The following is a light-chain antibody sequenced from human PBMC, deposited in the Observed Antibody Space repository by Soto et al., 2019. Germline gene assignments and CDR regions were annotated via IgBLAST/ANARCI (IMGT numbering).Light chain of an antibody. CDR3: CSYTGSSTFGVV. V-gene: IGLV2-23*03. J-gene: IGLJ2*01. CDR1: SSDVGSYNL. CDR2: EGS. Sequence: QSALTQPASVSGSPGQSITISCTGTSSDVGSYNLVSWYQQHPGKAPKLMIYEGSKRPSGVSNRFSGSKSGNTASLTISGLQAEDEDDYYCCSYTGSSTFGVVFGGGTKLTVL.